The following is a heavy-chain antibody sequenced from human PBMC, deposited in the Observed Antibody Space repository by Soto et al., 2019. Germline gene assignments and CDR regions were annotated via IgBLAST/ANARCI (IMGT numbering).Heavy chain of an antibody. CDR1: GGSISSGGYY. D-gene: IGHD3-9*01. J-gene: IGHJ6*02. CDR3: ARDGWGLTGYYTYYYYGMDV. CDR2: IYYSGTT. V-gene: IGHV4-31*03. Sequence: PSETLSLTCTVSGGSISSGGYYWSWIRQHPGKGLEWIGYIYYSGTTYYNPSLKSRVTISVDTSKNQFSLKLSSVTAADTAVYYCARDGWGLTGYYTYYYYGMDVWGQGTTVTVSS.